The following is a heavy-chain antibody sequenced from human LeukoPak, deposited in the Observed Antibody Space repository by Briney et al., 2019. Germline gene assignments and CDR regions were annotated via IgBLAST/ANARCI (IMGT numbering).Heavy chain of an antibody. CDR1: GFTFSSYA. V-gene: IGHV3-23*01. CDR3: ARDSSYYDSSGYFDY. CDR2: ISGSGGSI. J-gene: IGHJ4*02. Sequence: GGSLRLSCAASGFTFSSYAMSWVRQAPGKGLEWVSAISGSGGSIYYADSVKGRFTISRDNSKNTLYLQMNSLRAEDTAVYYCARDSSYYDSSGYFDYWGQGTLVTVSS. D-gene: IGHD3-22*01.